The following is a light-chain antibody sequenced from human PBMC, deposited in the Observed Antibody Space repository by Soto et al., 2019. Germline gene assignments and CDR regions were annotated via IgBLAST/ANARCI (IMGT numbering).Light chain of an antibody. CDR2: GAS. Sequence: EIVMTQSPDSLSVSPGETATLSCRASQSLNTDLAWYQQKPGQAPRLLLYGASTRATGISTRFSGGGSGTEFTLTISGLQSEDSAVYYCQQYKSWPPITFGQGTKVDIK. CDR3: QQYKSWPPIT. J-gene: IGKJ1*01. V-gene: IGKV3-15*01. CDR1: QSLNTD.